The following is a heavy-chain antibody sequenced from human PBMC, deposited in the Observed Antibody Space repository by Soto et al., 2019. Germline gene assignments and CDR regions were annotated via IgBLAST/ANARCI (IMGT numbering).Heavy chain of an antibody. CDR3: ARPAARLLIVPTVNSWFDS. CDR2: IYFTGST. D-gene: IGHD3-22*01. Sequence: SETLSLTCTVSNGSVNSSIYYWGWIRQPPGKGLEWIGSIYFTGSTSYNPSLKSRVTISVDASKNQFSLKLSSVTAADTAVYYCARPAARLLIVPTVNSWFDSWGPGTLVTVSS. J-gene: IGHJ5*01. CDR1: NGSVNSSIYY. V-gene: IGHV4-39*01.